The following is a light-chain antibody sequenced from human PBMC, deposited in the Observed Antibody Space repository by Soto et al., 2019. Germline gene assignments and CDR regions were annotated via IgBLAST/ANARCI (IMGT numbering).Light chain of an antibody. J-gene: IGKJ3*01. CDR1: QSISSW. CDR3: QQYNSYSFT. CDR2: KAS. Sequence: DIQMTQSPSTLSASVGDRVTITCRASQSISSWLAWYQQKPGEAPKLLIYKASSLESGVPSRFSGSGSGTNFTLTISSLQPDDFATYYCQQYNSYSFTFGHGTKVDIK. V-gene: IGKV1-5*03.